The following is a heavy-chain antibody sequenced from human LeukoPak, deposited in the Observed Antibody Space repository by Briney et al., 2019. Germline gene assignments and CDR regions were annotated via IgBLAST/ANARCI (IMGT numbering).Heavy chain of an antibody. V-gene: IGHV1-3*01. CDR1: GYTFTSYA. J-gene: IGHJ4*02. CDR3: ARQPLGYCTNGVCYTAHFDY. Sequence: ASVTVSCTASGYTFTSYAMHWVRQAPGQRLEWMGWINAGNGNTKYSQKFQGRVTITRDTSASTAYMELSSLRSEDTAVYYCARQPLGYCTNGVCYTAHFDYWGQGTLVTVSS. D-gene: IGHD2-8*01. CDR2: INAGNGNT.